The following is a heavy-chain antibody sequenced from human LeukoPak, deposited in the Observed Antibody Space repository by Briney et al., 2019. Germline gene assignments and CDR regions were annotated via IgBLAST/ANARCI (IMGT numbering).Heavy chain of an antibody. CDR3: AKDSGPFATYGYYIDC. D-gene: IGHD4-17*01. J-gene: IGHJ4*02. Sequence: GGPLRLSCAASGFTFSSYAMSWVRQAPGKGLEWVSGMSGSSGSTYYADSVKGRFTISRDHSKKTLYLQMSSLRAEDTAVYYCAKDSGPFATYGYYIDCWGQGTLVTVSS. CDR1: GFTFSSYA. V-gene: IGHV3-23*01. CDR2: MSGSSGST.